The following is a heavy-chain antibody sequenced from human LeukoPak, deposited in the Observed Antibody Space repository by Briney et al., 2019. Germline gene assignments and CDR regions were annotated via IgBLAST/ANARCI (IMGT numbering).Heavy chain of an antibody. CDR2: IKQDGREK. Sequence: GGSLRLSCGASGFTFSSYWMSWVRQAPGKGLEWVANIKQDGREKYYVDSVKGRFTISRDNAKNSLYLQMNSLRAGDTAVYYCARDATSSSWYDFDYWGQGTLVTVSS. CDR1: GFTFSSYW. J-gene: IGHJ4*02. CDR3: ARDATSSSWYDFDY. V-gene: IGHV3-7*01. D-gene: IGHD6-13*01.